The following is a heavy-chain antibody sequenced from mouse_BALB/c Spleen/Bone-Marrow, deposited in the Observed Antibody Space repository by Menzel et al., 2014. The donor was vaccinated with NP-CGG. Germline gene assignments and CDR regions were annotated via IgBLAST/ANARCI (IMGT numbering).Heavy chain of an antibody. V-gene: IGHV6-6*02. CDR1: GFTFSNYW. J-gene: IGHJ2*01. CDR3: TRNWDYFDY. D-gene: IGHD4-1*01. CDR2: IRLKSNNYAT. Sequence: EVMLVESGGGLVQPGGSMKLSCVASGFTFSNYWMNWVRQSPEKGLEWVAEIRLKSNNYATHYAEPVKGRFTISRDDSKSSVYLQMNNLRAEDTGIYYCTRNWDYFDYWGQGTTLTVSS.